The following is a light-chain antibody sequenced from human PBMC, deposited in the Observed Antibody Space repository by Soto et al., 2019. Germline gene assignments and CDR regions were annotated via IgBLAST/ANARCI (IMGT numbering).Light chain of an antibody. J-gene: IGKJ1*01. Sequence: DIHMTQSPSTLPASVGNIFTITCRASQSISNWLAWYQQKTGTAPKVLIYHASNLQSGVPSSFSGSGSGTEFTLTISSMQPDDFATYYCQQYNSYSFGHGTKVDIK. V-gene: IGKV1-5*01. CDR1: QSISNW. CDR2: HAS. CDR3: QQYNSYS.